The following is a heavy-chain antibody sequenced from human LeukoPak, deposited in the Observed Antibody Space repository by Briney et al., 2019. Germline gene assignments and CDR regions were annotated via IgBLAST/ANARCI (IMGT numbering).Heavy chain of an antibody. D-gene: IGHD1-26*01. CDR3: AKSGGYGLIDY. J-gene: IGHJ4*02. CDR2: IYSSGST. Sequence: SETLSLTCTVSGASISGSGYYWGWIRQPPGKGLEWIGSIYSSGSTYYNASLQSRVTISIETSKNQISLKLNSVTAADTAMYYCAKSGGYGLIDYWGQGTLVTVSS. V-gene: IGHV4-39*01. CDR1: GASISGSGYY.